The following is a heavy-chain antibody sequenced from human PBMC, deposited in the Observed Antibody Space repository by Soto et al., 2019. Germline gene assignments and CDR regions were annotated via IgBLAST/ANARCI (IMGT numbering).Heavy chain of an antibody. Sequence: QVQLVDSGGGVVQPGRSLRLSCAASGFSFSNYALHWVRQTPGKGLEWVAVISHDGINKYYADSVKGRFTISRDNSKNTLYLQMCTLRAEDTAVYYCARVGHFMLLAGAIGDGLFDYWGQGTLVTVSS. J-gene: IGHJ4*02. CDR2: ISHDGINK. D-gene: IGHD3-16*01. V-gene: IGHV3-30-3*01. CDR1: GFSFSNYA. CDR3: ARVGHFMLLAGAIGDGLFDY.